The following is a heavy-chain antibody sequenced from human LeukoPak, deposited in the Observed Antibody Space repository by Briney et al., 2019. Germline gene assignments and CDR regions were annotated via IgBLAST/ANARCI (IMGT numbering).Heavy chain of an antibody. CDR3: ARDEGLWYFDL. CDR1: GGSISSGDYY. V-gene: IGHV4-30-4*01. CDR2: IYHSGST. Sequence: PSQTLSLTCTVSGGSISSGDYYWSWIRQPPGKGLEWIGYIYHSGSTYYNPSLKSRVTISVDTSKNQFSLKLSSVTAADTAVYYCARDEGLWYFDLWGRGTLVTVSS. J-gene: IGHJ2*01. D-gene: IGHD3/OR15-3a*01.